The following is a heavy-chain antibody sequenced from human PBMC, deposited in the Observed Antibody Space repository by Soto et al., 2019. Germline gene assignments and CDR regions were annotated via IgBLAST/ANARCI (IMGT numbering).Heavy chain of an antibody. CDR2: IYSGGST. V-gene: IGHV3-53*01. D-gene: IGHD5-18*01. J-gene: IGHJ4*02. CDR1: GFTVSSNY. Sequence: AGGSLRLSCAASGFTVSSNYMSWVRQAPGKGLEWVSVIYSGGSTYYADSVKGRFTISRDNSKNTLYLQMNSLRAEDTAVYYCARVSSMVTEAQYFDYWGQGTLVTVSS. CDR3: ARVSSMVTEAQYFDY.